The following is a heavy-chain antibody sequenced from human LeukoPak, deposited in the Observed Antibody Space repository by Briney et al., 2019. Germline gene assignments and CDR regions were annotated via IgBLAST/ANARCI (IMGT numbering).Heavy chain of an antibody. V-gene: IGHV3-7*03. Sequence: PGGSLRLSCGASGFTFSDYWMSWLRQGPGEGPEWVANINQGGSEKYYADSVKGRFTISRDNAKNSLDLQMNSLRVEDTAIYYCARLAVPPGNRGWYYLHWGQGTLVTVSS. D-gene: IGHD2-2*01. CDR1: GFTFSDYW. CDR3: ARLAVPPGNRGWYYLH. J-gene: IGHJ4*02. CDR2: INQGGSEK.